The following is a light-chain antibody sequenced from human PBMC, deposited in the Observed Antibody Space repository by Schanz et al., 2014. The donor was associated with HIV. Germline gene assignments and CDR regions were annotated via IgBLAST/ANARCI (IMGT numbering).Light chain of an antibody. CDR1: QSVSSN. Sequence: EIVMTQSPATLSVSPGERATLSCRASQSVSSNVAWYQQKPGQAPSLLIYGASTRATGIPDRFSGSGSGTDFTLTISRLEPEDFAVYYCQQYGSSRWTFGQGTKVVIK. V-gene: IGKV3-20*01. J-gene: IGKJ1*01. CDR2: GAS. CDR3: QQYGSSRWT.